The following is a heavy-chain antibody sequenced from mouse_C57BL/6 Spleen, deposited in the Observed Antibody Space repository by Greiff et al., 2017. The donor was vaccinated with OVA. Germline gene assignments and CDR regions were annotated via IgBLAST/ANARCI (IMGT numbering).Heavy chain of an antibody. CDR3: ARSRDYDGWYFDV. CDR2: IYPRSGNT. CDR1: GYTFTSYG. Sequence: VQLQQSGAELARPGASVKLSCKASGYTFTSYGISWVKQRTGQGLEWIGEIYPRSGNTYYNEKFKGKATLTADKSSSTAYMELRSLTSEDSSVYFCARSRDYDGWYFDVWGTGTTVTVSS. J-gene: IGHJ1*03. D-gene: IGHD2-4*01. V-gene: IGHV1-81*01.